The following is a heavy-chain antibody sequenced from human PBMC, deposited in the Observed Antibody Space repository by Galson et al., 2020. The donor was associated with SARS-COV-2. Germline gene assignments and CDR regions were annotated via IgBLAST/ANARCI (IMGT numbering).Heavy chain of an antibody. CDR2: IYYSGST. CDR1: GGSISSYY. D-gene: IGHD3-3*01. J-gene: IGHJ2*01. CDR3: ARLPKTITIFGVVIPNRYFDL. Sequence: SETLSLTCTVSGGSISSYYWSWIRQPPGKGLEWIGYIYYSGSTNYNPSLKSRVTISVDTSKNQFSLKLSSVTAADTAVYYCARLPKTITIFGVVIPNRYFDLWGRGTLVTVSS. V-gene: IGHV4-59*01.